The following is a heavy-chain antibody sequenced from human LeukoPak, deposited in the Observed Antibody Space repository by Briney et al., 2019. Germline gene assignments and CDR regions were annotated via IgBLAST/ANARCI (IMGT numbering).Heavy chain of an antibody. J-gene: IGHJ4*02. CDR3: ARVPAAIIGADY. CDR1: GGTFSSYA. V-gene: IGHV1-69*05. Sequence: GASVKVSCKASGGTFSSYAISWVRQAPGQGLEWMGGIIPIFGTANYAQKFQGRVTMTRDTSISTAYMELSRLRSDDTAVYYCARVPAAIIGADYWGQGTLVTVSS. CDR2: IIPIFGTA. D-gene: IGHD2-2*01.